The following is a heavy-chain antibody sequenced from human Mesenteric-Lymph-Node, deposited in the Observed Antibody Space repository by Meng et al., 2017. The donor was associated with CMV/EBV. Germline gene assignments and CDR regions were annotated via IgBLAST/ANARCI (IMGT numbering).Heavy chain of an antibody. CDR1: GFTFSNYG. Sequence: GESLKISCAASGFTFSNYGMHWVRQAPGKGLEWVAFIRFDGSDKYYADSVKGRFTISRDNAKNSLYLQMNSLRAEDTAVYFCARDLAWSSSQDAFDIWGQGTMVTVSS. V-gene: IGHV3-30*02. CDR2: IRFDGSDK. J-gene: IGHJ3*02. CDR3: ARDLAWSSSQDAFDI. D-gene: IGHD6-6*01.